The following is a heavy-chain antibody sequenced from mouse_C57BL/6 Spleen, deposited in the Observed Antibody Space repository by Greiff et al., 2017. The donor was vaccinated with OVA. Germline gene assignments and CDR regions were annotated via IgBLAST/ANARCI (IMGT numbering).Heavy chain of an antibody. CDR2: IYPGSGST. CDR3: ARDYGSSYGSPMDY. CDR1: GYTFTSSW. D-gene: IGHD1-1*01. Sequence: VQLQQPGAELVKPGASVKMSCKASGYTFTSSWITWVKQRPGQGLEWIGDIYPGSGSTNYNEKFKSKATLTVDTSSSTAYMQLSSLTSEDSAVYYCARDYGSSYGSPMDYWGQGTSVTVSS. V-gene: IGHV1-55*01. J-gene: IGHJ4*01.